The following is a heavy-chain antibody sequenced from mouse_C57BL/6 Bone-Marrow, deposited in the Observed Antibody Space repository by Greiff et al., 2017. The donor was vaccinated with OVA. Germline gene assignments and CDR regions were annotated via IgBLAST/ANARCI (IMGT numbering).Heavy chain of an antibody. CDR1: GFSFPSYG. V-gene: IGHV2-2*01. CDR2: IWSGGST. J-gene: IGHJ1*03. CDR3: ARNGYYGGWYFDV. Sequence: QVQLQQSGPGLVQPSQSLSITCTVSGFSFPSYGVHWVRQSPGKGLELLGVIWSGGSTDYTAAFISRLSISKDNSKSQVFFKMNSLQADDTAIYYCARNGYYGGWYFDVWGTGTTVTVSS. D-gene: IGHD1-1*01.